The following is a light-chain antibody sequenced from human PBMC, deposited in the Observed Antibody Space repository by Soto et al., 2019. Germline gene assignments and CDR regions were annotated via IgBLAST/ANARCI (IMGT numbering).Light chain of an antibody. Sequence: DIQMTQSPSSLSASVGDRVTITCRASQSISRYLNWYQQKPGKTPKLLIYAASGLQSGVPSRFRVSGSGADFTLTISSLQPENFATDNCEHSYCTPLTFGRGPEVEIK. J-gene: IGKJ1*01. V-gene: IGKV1-39*01. CDR2: AAS. CDR3: EHSYCTPLT. CDR1: QSISRY.